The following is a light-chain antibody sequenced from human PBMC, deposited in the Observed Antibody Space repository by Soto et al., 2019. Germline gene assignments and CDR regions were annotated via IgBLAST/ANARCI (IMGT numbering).Light chain of an antibody. CDR1: QDISDD. Sequence: AIQMTQSPSSLSASVGDRVTITCRASQDISDDVGWYQQTPGKAPKLLISGASRLQSGVPSRFRGSESGAPFTLTITVLRPEESGTYYCLQNHSFPRTFGEGTKVEI. V-gene: IGKV1-6*01. J-gene: IGKJ1*01. CDR2: GAS. CDR3: LQNHSFPRT.